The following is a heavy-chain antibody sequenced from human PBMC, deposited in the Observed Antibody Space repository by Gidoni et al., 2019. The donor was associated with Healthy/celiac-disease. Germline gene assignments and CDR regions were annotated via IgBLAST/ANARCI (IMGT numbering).Heavy chain of an antibody. J-gene: IGHJ5*02. V-gene: IGHV4-34*01. CDR2: INHSGST. CDR1: GGSFSGYY. D-gene: IGHD3-10*01. Sequence: QVQLQQWGAGLLKPSETLSLTCAVYGGSFSGYYWSWIRQPPGKGLEWIGEINHSGSTNYNPSLKSRVTISVDTSKNQFSLKLSSVTAADTAVYYCASRSGYYYGSEPWGQGTLVTVSS. CDR3: ASRSGYYYGSEP.